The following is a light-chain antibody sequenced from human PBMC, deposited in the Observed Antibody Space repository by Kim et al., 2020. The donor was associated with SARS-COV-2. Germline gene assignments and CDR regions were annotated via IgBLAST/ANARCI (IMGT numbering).Light chain of an antibody. Sequence: QSALTQPRSVSGSPGQSVTISCTGTSSDVGGYNYVSWYQQHPGKAPKLMIYDVSKRPSGVPDRFSGPKSGNTASLTISGLQAEDEADYYCCSYAGSYRGVFGTGTKVNVL. J-gene: IGLJ1*01. CDR1: SSDVGGYNY. CDR3: CSYAGSYRGV. CDR2: DVS. V-gene: IGLV2-11*01.